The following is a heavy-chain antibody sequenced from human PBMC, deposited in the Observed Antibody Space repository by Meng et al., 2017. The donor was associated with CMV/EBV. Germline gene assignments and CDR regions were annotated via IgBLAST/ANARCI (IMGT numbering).Heavy chain of an antibody. CDR2: IYYSGST. CDR1: GGSVSSGSYY. D-gene: IGHD6-13*01. J-gene: IGHJ6*02. Sequence: GSLRLSCTVSGGSVSSGSYYWSWIRQPPGKGLEWIGYIYYSGSTNYNPSLKSRVTISVDTSKNQFSLKLSSVTAADTAVYYCARDRGYSSSWRRGSYGMDVWGQGTTVTVSS. V-gene: IGHV4-61*01. CDR3: ARDRGYSSSWRRGSYGMDV.